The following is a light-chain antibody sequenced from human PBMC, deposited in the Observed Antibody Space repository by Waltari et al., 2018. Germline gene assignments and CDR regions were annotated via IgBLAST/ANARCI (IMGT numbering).Light chain of an antibody. J-gene: IGLJ1*01. CDR1: SADIGSNT. Sequence: QSVLTQPPSASGTPGQRATISCSGRSADIGSNTVNWYQHLPGTAPRLLIYNNYYRPSGVPDRFSGSKSGTSASLAISGLQSEDEAVFYCATWDDSLKGFVFGSGTKVTVL. CDR2: NNY. CDR3: ATWDDSLKGFV. V-gene: IGLV1-44*01.